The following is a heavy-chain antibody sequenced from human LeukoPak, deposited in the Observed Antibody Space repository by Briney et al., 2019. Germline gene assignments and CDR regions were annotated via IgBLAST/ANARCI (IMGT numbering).Heavy chain of an antibody. J-gene: IGHJ4*02. CDR1: GYTFTSYG. D-gene: IGHD2-2*01. Sequence: ASVKVSFKASGYTFTSYGISWVRQAPGQGLEWMGWISAYNGNTNYAQKFQGRVTMTRDTSISTAYMELSRLTSDDTAVYYWARGYAYFDYWGQGTLVTVSS. V-gene: IGHV1-18*01. CDR2: ISAYNGNT. CDR3: ARGYAYFDY.